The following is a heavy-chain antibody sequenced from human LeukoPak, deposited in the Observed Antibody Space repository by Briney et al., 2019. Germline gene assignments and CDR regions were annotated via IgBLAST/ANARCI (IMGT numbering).Heavy chain of an antibody. CDR3: ASNMVRGVIFDY. J-gene: IGHJ4*02. D-gene: IGHD3-10*01. V-gene: IGHV3-21*01. Sequence: PGGSLRLSCAASGFTFSSYSMNWVRQAPGKGLEWVSSISSSSSYIYYADSVKGRFTISRDNAKNSLYLQMNSLRAEDTAVYYCASNMVRGVIFDYWGQGTLVTVSS. CDR2: ISSSSSYI. CDR1: GFTFSSYS.